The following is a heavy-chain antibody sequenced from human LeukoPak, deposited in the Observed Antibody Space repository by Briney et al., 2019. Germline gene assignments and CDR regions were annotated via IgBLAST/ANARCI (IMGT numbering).Heavy chain of an antibody. D-gene: IGHD3-16*01. CDR3: ARDKDYIWGSSPKFDY. CDR2: ISAYNGNT. V-gene: IGHV1-18*01. Sequence: GASVNVSRKASGYTFTSCGISWVRQAPGQGLEWMGWISAYNGNTNYAQKLQGRVTMTTDTSTSTAYMELRSLRSDDTAVYYCARDKDYIWGSSPKFDYWGQGTLVTVSS. CDR1: GYTFTSCG. J-gene: IGHJ4*02.